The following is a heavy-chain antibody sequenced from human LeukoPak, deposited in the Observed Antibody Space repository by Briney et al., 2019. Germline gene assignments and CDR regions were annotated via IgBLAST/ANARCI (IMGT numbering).Heavy chain of an antibody. D-gene: IGHD3-16*01. V-gene: IGHV3-48*03. Sequence: PGGSLRLSCVASGFTFSSYEMNWVRQAPGKGLEWVSYISSSGSTMYYADSVKGRFTISRDNAKNSLYLQMNSLRAEDTAVYYCARDRGILDYWGHGTLVTVSS. CDR3: ARDRGILDY. CDR2: ISSSGSTM. CDR1: GFTFSSYE. J-gene: IGHJ4*01.